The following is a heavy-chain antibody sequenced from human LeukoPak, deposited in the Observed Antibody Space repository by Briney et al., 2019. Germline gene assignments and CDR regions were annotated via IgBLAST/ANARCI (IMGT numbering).Heavy chain of an antibody. Sequence: PGGSLRLSCAASGFTFSSYWMSWVRQAPGKGLEWVANIKQDGSEKYYADSVKGRFTISRDNAKNSLYLQMNSLRAEDMALYYCAKAYCSSTSCHYNWFDPWGQGTLVTVSS. D-gene: IGHD2-2*01. J-gene: IGHJ5*02. CDR3: AKAYCSSTSCHYNWFDP. CDR1: GFTFSSYW. V-gene: IGHV3-7*03. CDR2: IKQDGSEK.